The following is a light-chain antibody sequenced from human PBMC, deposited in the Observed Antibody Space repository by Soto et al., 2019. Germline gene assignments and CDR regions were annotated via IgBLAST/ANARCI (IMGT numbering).Light chain of an antibody. Sequence: EIVMTQSPATLSVSPGERATLSCRASQSVSSNLAWYQQKPGQAPRLLIYGSSTRATGIPAMFSGSGYGTELPLAISSLQSEDFAVYYCQQYNNWPPITFGQGTRLEIK. CDR2: GSS. CDR1: QSVSSN. J-gene: IGKJ5*01. CDR3: QQYNNWPPIT. V-gene: IGKV3-15*01.